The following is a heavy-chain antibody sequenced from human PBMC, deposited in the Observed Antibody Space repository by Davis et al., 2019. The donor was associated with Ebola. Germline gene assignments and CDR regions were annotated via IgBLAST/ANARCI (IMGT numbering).Heavy chain of an antibody. V-gene: IGHV1-3*01. CDR3: ARVNDDFWTGYYSDY. CDR1: GYTFTSYA. CDR2: INAGNGNT. J-gene: IGHJ4*02. D-gene: IGHD3/OR15-3a*01. Sequence: ASVKVSCKASGYTFTSYAMHWVRQAPGQRLEWMGWINAGNGNTKYSQKFQGRVTITRDTSASTAYMELSSLRSEDTAVYYCARVNDDFWTGYYSDYWGQGTLVTVSS.